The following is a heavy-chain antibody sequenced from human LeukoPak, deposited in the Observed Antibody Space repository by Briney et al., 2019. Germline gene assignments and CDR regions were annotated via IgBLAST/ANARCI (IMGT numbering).Heavy chain of an antibody. Sequence: GESLKISCKGSGYSFTNYWIGGGRQVPGKGLEWMGIIYPRHSPTTYPPSFQPHVIMSAGKSISTAYLQWSSLKASDTAMYYCVRQGGDYWGQGTLVTVSS. CDR1: GYSFTNYW. D-gene: IGHD3-16*01. V-gene: IGHV5-51*01. CDR2: IYPRHSPT. J-gene: IGHJ4*02. CDR3: VRQGGDY.